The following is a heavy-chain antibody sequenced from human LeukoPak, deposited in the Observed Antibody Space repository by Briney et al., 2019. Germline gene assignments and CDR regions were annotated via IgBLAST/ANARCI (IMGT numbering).Heavy chain of an antibody. CDR3: ARLYYYDSSGYYDPDWFDP. J-gene: IGHJ5*02. CDR1: GYTFINFY. Sequence: GASVKVSCKASGYTFINFYMHWVRQAPGQGLEWMGRIHPSGGSTSYAQKLHGRVTMTSDTSINTLYMELNSLASEDTAVYYCARLYYYDSSGYYDPDWFDPWGQGTLVTVSS. V-gene: IGHV1-46*04. CDR2: IHPSGGST. D-gene: IGHD3-22*01.